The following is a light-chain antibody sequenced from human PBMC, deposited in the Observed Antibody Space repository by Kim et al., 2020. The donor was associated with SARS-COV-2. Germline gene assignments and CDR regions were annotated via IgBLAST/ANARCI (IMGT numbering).Light chain of an antibody. V-gene: IGLV1-40*01. Sequence: QSVLTQPPSVSGAPGQRVTISCTGSSSNIGAGFNVHWYQYLPGTAPKLLISDNNNRPSGVPYRFSASKSATSASLAITGLQAEDEADYYCQSYDTSLSGFVIFGGGTQLTVL. CDR2: DNN. CDR3: QSYDTSLSGFVI. J-gene: IGLJ2*01. CDR1: SSNIGAGFN.